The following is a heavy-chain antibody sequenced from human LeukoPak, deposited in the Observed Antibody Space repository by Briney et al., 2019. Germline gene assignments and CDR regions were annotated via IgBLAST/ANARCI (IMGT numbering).Heavy chain of an antibody. CDR3: ARDYSYSSSSSFDY. J-gene: IGHJ4*02. V-gene: IGHV1-2*02. D-gene: IGHD6-6*01. Sequence: ASVKVSCKASGYTFTGYYMHWVRQAPGQGLEWMGWINPNSGGTNYAQKFQGRVTMTRDTSISTAYMELSRLRSDDTAVYYCARDYSYSSSSSFDYWGQGTLVTVSS. CDR2: INPNSGGT. CDR1: GYTFTGYY.